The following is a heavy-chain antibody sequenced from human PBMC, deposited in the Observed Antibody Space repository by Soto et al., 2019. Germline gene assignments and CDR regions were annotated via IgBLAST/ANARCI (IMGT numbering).Heavy chain of an antibody. D-gene: IGHD3-9*01. CDR1: GGSFSGYY. Sequence: QVQLQQWGAGPLRPLETLSLTCGVSGGSFSGYYWAWIRQSPGKGLEWIGEINDRGTINYNPSLKSRVSVSFDTSKNHSSLKLRSVTAADTTVYYCARESHDILTGPPWVWYFDLWGRGTLVTVSS. CDR2: INDRGTI. V-gene: IGHV4-34*01. J-gene: IGHJ2*01. CDR3: ARESHDILTGPPWVWYFDL.